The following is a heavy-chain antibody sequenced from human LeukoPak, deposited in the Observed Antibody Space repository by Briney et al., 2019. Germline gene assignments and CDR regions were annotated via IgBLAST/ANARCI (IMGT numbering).Heavy chain of an antibody. Sequence: GGSLRLSCAASGFTFSTYAMHWVRQAPGKGLEWLAAISYDGSNKYYADSVKGRFTISRDISKDTLYLEMNSLRAEDTAVYYCAKVAGSGSYYNGFDSWGQGTLVTVSS. J-gene: IGHJ4*02. CDR2: ISYDGSNK. V-gene: IGHV3-30*04. CDR1: GFTFSTYA. CDR3: AKVAGSGSYYNGFDS. D-gene: IGHD3-10*01.